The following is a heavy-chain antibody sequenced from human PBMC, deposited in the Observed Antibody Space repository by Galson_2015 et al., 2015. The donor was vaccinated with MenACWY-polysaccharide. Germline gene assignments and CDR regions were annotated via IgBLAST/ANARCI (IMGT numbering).Heavy chain of an antibody. V-gene: IGHV4-59*01. CDR1: GGSLTAYY. D-gene: IGHD5-18*01. CDR3: ARPPGGYSSGGQIDS. J-gene: IGHJ4*02. CDR2: IFYSGST. Sequence: ETLSLTCSVSGGSLTAYYWAWIRQPPGKGLEWIGCIFYSGSTKYSPSLNSRVTISVDTSNNQFSLKLSSVTAADTAVYYCARPPGGYSSGGQIDSWGQGSLVTVSS.